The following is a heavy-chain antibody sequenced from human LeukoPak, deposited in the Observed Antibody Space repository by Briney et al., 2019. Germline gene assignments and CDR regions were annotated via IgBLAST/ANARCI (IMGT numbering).Heavy chain of an antibody. J-gene: IGHJ3*02. CDR2: INHSGST. D-gene: IGHD6-6*01. CDR1: GGSFSGYY. Sequence: SETLSLTCAVYGGSFSGYYWSWIRQPPGKGLEWIGEINHSGSTNYNPSLKSRVTISVDTSKNQFSLKLSSVTAADTAVYYCAHSHSSPDAFDIWGQRTMVTVSS. CDR3: AHSHSSPDAFDI. V-gene: IGHV4-34*01.